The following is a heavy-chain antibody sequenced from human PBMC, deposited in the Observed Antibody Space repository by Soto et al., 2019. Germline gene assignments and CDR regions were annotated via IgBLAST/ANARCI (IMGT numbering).Heavy chain of an antibody. D-gene: IGHD2-21*02. J-gene: IGHJ3*02. CDR1: GGSVSCSNW. V-gene: IGHV4-4*02. CDR3: ARVPGVVVSADDAFDI. Sequence: QVQLQESGPGLVKPSGTLSLTCAVSGGSVSCSNWWSWVRQSPGKGLEWMGEIYHSGSAHYNPSLKSRATISLDKSKNQFSLRLTSVTAADTAVYYCARVPGVVVSADDAFDIWGPGTRVIVSS. CDR2: IYHSGSA.